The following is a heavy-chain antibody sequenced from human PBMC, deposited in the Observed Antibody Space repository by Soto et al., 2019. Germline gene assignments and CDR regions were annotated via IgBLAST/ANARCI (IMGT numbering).Heavy chain of an antibody. V-gene: IGHV3-23*01. Sequence: GGSLRLSCAASGFTFSSYAMSWVRQSPGKGLEWVSAIPGSSSSTYYAGSVKGRFTISRDNSKNTLYLQMNSLRVEDTAVYYCAKIGDSSSVSLPLVLLDHWGQGALVTVSS. D-gene: IGHD6-6*01. CDR1: GFTFSSYA. CDR3: AKIGDSSSVSLPLVLLDH. CDR2: IPGSSSST. J-gene: IGHJ4*02.